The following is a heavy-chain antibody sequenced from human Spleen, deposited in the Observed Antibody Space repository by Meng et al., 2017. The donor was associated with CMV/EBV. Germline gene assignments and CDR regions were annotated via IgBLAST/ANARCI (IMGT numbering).Heavy chain of an antibody. CDR3: ATLGATDDY. CDR1: GFTFSSYW. J-gene: IGHJ4*02. Sequence: GGSLRLSCAASGFTFSSYWMSWVRQAPGKGLEWVSYIDIIDTTIYYADSVKGRFTISRDNAKNSLYLQMNSLRAEDTAVYYCATLGATDDYWGQGTLVTVSS. V-gene: IGHV3-48*04. D-gene: IGHD1-26*01. CDR2: IDIIDTTI.